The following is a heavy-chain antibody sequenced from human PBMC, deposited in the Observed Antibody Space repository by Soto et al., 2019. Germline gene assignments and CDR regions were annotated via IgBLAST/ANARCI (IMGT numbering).Heavy chain of an antibody. CDR1: GGTFSSYA. CDR3: ARVRRAVVVVAAINAFDI. V-gene: IGHV1-69*01. D-gene: IGHD2-15*01. J-gene: IGHJ3*02. CDR2: IIPIFGTA. Sequence: QVQLVQSGAEVKKPGSSVKVSCKASGGTFSSYAISWVRQAPGQGLEWMGGIIPIFGTANYAQQFQGRVTITADESTSTAYMELSSLRSEDTAVYYCARVRRAVVVVAAINAFDIWGQGTMVTVSP.